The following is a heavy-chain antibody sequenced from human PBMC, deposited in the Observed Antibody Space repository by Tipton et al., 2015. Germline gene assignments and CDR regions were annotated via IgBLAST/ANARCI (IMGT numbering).Heavy chain of an antibody. CDR2: IDKSGIT. D-gene: IGHD2-15*01. Sequence: TLSLTCTVSGGSITSGDYYWSWIRQPPGKGLEWIGNIDKSGITYYKPSLKSRLTMSVDTSKNQFSLNLTSVTAADTAVYYCARRISIGRGAGWFDPWGQGTLVTVSS. J-gene: IGHJ5*02. CDR3: ARRISIGRGAGWFDP. V-gene: IGHV4-30-4*01. CDR1: GGSITSGDYY.